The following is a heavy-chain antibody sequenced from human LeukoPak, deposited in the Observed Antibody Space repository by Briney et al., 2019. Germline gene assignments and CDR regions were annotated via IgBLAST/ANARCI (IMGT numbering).Heavy chain of an antibody. Sequence: SETLSLTCTVSGGSIINYYWSWIRQPPGKGPEWIGYIFYSGSTNYNPSLSTRVIISIDTSRNQFSLELTSVTAADTAVYYCVRERSNGDYFDSWGQGTLVTVFS. CDR2: IFYSGST. V-gene: IGHV4-59*01. J-gene: IGHJ4*02. CDR3: VRERSNGDYFDS. D-gene: IGHD4-17*01. CDR1: GGSIINYY.